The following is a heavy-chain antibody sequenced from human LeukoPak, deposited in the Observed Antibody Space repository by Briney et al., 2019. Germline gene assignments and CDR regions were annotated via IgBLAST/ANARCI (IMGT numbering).Heavy chain of an antibody. CDR3: AYDSSGYYRSDY. J-gene: IGHJ4*02. Sequence: GGSLRLSCAASGFTFSSYAMSWVRQAPGKGLEWVSAISGSGGSTYYADSVKGRFTISRDNSKNTLYLQMNSLRAEDSAVYYCAYDSSGYYRSDYWGQGTLVTVSS. D-gene: IGHD3-22*01. CDR1: GFTFSSYA. V-gene: IGHV3-23*01. CDR2: ISGSGGST.